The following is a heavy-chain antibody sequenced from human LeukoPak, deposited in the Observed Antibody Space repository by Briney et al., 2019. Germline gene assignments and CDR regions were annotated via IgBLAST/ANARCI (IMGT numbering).Heavy chain of an antibody. CDR3: TSLGATGFYAFDY. Sequence: GGSLRLSCAASGFSFNNVWMSWVRQAPGKGLEWVGRIKSKPDGGTTECAAPVKGRFTISRDDSKNTLYLQMNSLRTEDTAVYYCTSLGATGFYAFDYWGQGTLVTVSS. J-gene: IGHJ4*02. CDR2: IKSKPDGGTT. D-gene: IGHD2/OR15-2a*01. V-gene: IGHV3-15*01. CDR1: GFSFNNVW.